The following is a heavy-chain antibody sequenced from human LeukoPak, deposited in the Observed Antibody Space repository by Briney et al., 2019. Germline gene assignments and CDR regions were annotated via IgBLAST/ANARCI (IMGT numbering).Heavy chain of an antibody. CDR3: ARTGTGDPFDY. J-gene: IGHJ4*02. Sequence: SETLSLTCAVSGGSISTRNWRSWVRQSPGKGLEWIGEIYHNGATNYNSSLKSRVTISVDTSKNQFSLKVASVTAADTAVYFCARTGTGDPFDYWGQGTLVSVSS. CDR1: GGSISTRNW. CDR2: IYHNGAT. D-gene: IGHD7-27*01. V-gene: IGHV4-4*02.